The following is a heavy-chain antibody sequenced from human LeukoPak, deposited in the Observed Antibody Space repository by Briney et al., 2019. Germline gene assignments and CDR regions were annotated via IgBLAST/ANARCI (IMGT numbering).Heavy chain of an antibody. V-gene: IGHV3-33*01. Sequence: PGGSLRLYCAASGFTFSSYGMHWARQAPGKGLEWVAVIWYDGSNKYYADSVKGRFTISRDNSKNTLYLQMNSLRAEDTAVYYCAREGTTLYGMDVWGQGTTVTVSS. CDR2: IWYDGSNK. CDR3: AREGTTLYGMDV. D-gene: IGHD1-7*01. CDR1: GFTFSSYG. J-gene: IGHJ6*02.